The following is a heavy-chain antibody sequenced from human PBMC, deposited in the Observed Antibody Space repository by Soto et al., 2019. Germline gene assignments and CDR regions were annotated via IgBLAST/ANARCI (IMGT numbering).Heavy chain of an antibody. CDR3: ARDYYDILTGYYMAPNY. CDR2: INAGNGNT. Sequence: GASVKVSCKASGYTFTSYAMHWVRQAPGQRLEWMGWINAGNGNTKYSQKFQGRVTITRDTSASTAYRELSSLRSEDTAVYYCARDYYDILTGYYMAPNYWGQGTLVTVSS. J-gene: IGHJ4*02. D-gene: IGHD3-9*01. CDR1: GYTFTSYA. V-gene: IGHV1-3*01.